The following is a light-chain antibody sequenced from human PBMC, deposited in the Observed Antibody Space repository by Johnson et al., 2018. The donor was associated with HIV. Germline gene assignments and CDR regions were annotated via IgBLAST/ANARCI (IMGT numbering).Light chain of an antibody. CDR2: DNN. CDR3: GTWDSSLGKV. J-gene: IGLJ1*01. Sequence: QSVLTQPPSVSAAPGQKVTISCSGSSSNIGNNYVSWYQQLPGTAPKLLIYDNNQRPSGIPDRFSGSKSGTSATLGITGLQTGDEADYYCGTWDSSLGKVFGTGTKVNVL. V-gene: IGLV1-51*01. CDR1: SSNIGNNY.